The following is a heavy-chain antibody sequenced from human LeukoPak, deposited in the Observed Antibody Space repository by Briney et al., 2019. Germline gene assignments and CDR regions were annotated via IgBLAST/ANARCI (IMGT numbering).Heavy chain of an antibody. CDR3: ARLRRAGWLEYYFDY. CDR2: MYYSGST. V-gene: IGHV4-59*01. J-gene: IGHJ4*02. CDR1: GGSISSYY. Sequence: SETLSLTCTVSGGSISSYYWSWIRQPPGKGLEWIGYMYYSGSTNYNPSLKSRVTISVDTSKSQFSLSLSSVAAADTAVYYCARLRRAGWLEYYFDYWGQGTLVTVSS. D-gene: IGHD5-12*01.